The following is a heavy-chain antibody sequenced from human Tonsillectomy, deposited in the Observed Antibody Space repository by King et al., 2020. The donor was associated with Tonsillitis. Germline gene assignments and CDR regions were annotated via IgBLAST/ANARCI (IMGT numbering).Heavy chain of an antibody. CDR3: AKDFLESGGTQAGDAFDI. D-gene: IGHD3-3*01. CDR2: XXXXXXXX. V-gene: IGHV3-23*04. CDR1: GFTXSXYA. J-gene: IGHJ3*02. Sequence: VQLVESGGGLVQPXGSLXLXXXASGFTXSXYAXXXVXXAPXXGXXXXXXXXXXXXXXXXXXXXXGRFXIXRXXSXNXLYXXMXXXXAEXTAVYYCAKDFLESGGTQAGDAFDIWGQGTMVTVSS.